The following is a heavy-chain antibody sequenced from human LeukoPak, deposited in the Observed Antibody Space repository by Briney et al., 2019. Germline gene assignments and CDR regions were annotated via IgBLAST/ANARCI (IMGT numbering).Heavy chain of an antibody. CDR2: IYYSGST. V-gene: IGHV4-39*01. D-gene: IGHD3-10*01. CDR1: GGSISSSSYY. CDR3: ASYLLLWFGELLPNDDAFDI. J-gene: IGHJ3*02. Sequence: SETLSLTCTVSGGSISSSSYYWGWIRQPPGKGLEWIGSIYYSGSTYYNPSLKSRVTISVDTSKNQFSLKLSSVTAADTAVYYCASYLLLWFGELLPNDDAFDIWGQGTMVTVSS.